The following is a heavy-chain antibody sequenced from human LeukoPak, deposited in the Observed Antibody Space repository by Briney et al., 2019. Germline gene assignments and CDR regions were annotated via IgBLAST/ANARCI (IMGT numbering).Heavy chain of an antibody. CDR2: IYYSGST. Sequence: SETLSLTCTVSGGSISSSSYYRGWIRQPPGKGLEWIGYIYYSGSTNYNPSLKSRVTTSRDTPKNQFSLTLSSMTAADTATYYCVRASVDSGGAFDVWGQGTVVTVSS. J-gene: IGHJ3*01. V-gene: IGHV4-61*05. CDR1: GGSISSSSYY. CDR3: VRASVDSGGAFDV. D-gene: IGHD5-12*01.